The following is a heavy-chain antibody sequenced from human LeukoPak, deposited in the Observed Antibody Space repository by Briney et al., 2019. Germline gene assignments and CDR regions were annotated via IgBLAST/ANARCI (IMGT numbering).Heavy chain of an antibody. J-gene: IGHJ4*02. CDR2: IYHSGST. CDR1: GGSMRSSRYY. CDR3: ARSPTKRVPEDY. V-gene: IGHV4-39*07. Sequence: SETLSLTCTVSGGSMRSSRYYWGWIRQPPGKGLEWIGSIYHSGSTYYNPSLKSRVTISVDMSKNQFSLRLTSVTAADTAVYYCARSPTKRVPEDYWGQGTLVTVSS. D-gene: IGHD2-2*01.